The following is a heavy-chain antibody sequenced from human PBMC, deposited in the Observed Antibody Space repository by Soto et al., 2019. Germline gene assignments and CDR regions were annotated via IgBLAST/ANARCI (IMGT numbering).Heavy chain of an antibody. J-gene: IGHJ4*02. Sequence: SETLSLTCAVYGGSFSGYYWSWIRQPPGKGLEWIGEINHSGSTNYNPSLKSRVTISVDTSKNQFSLKLSSVTAADTAVYYCARAGDYDFWSGYYIGYWGQGTLVTVSS. CDR3: ARAGDYDFWSGYYIGY. V-gene: IGHV4-34*01. CDR2: INHSGST. CDR1: GGSFSGYY. D-gene: IGHD3-3*01.